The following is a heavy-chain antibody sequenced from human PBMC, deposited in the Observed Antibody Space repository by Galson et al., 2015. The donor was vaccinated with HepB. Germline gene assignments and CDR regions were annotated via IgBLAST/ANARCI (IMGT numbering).Heavy chain of an antibody. CDR1: GFSFSSYW. CDR3: IKSNSHSDY. J-gene: IGHJ4*02. Sequence: SLRLSCAGSGFSFSSYWMHWVRQAPGKGLVWVSGITSDGSTRNYADSVRGRFIISRDNTKNTLYLQMNSLRAEDTALYYCIKSNSHSDYWGQGTLVTVSS. CDR2: ITSDGSTR. V-gene: IGHV3-74*01. D-gene: IGHD2/OR15-2a*01.